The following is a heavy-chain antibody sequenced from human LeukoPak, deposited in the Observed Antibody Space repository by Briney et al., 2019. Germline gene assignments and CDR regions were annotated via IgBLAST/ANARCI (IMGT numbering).Heavy chain of an antibody. CDR1: GYTFTRNW. Sequence: GESLKISCKGSGYTFTRNWIGWVRQMPGKGLEWMGIIYPGDSDTKYSQSFQGQVTISADKSISTAYLQGSSLKASDTAMYYCAKQLGDDGFDVWGQGTMVTVSS. V-gene: IGHV5-51*01. CDR2: IYPGDSDT. CDR3: AKQLGDDGFDV. D-gene: IGHD7-27*01. J-gene: IGHJ3*01.